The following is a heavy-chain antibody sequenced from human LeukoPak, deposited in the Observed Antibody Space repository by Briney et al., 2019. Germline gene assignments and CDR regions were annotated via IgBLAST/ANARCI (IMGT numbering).Heavy chain of an antibody. Sequence: GGSLRLSCAASGFTFSSYGMHWARQAPGKGLEWVAVISYDGSNKYYAGSVKGRFTISRDNSKNTLYLQMNSLRAEDTAVYYCAKDPSDDSSSWYYYFDFGGQETLDTVPS. D-gene: IGHD6-13*01. J-gene: IGHJ4*02. CDR3: AKDPSDDSSSWYYYFDF. V-gene: IGHV3-30*18. CDR1: GFTFSSYG. CDR2: ISYDGSNK.